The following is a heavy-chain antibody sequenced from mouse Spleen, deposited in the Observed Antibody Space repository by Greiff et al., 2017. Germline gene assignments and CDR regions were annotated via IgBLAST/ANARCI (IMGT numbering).Heavy chain of an antibody. D-gene: IGHD1-2*01. CDR3: ARSALLRFDY. CDR1: GFTFSSFG. V-gene: IGHV5-17*02. Sequence: EVKLVESGGGLVQPGGSRKLSCAASGFTFSSFGMHWVRQAPEKGLEWVAYISSGSSTIYYADTVKGRFTISRDNPKNTLFLQMTSLRSEDTAMYYCARSALLRFDYWGQGTTLTVSS. CDR2: ISSGSSTI. J-gene: IGHJ2*01.